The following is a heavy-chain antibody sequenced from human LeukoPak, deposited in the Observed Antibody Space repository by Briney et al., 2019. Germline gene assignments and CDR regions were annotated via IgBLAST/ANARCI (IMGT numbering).Heavy chain of an antibody. Sequence: PSETLSLTCTVSGGSISSYYWSWIRQPPGKGLEWIGYIYYSGSTNYNPSLKSRVTISVDTSKNQFSLKLSSVTAADTAVYYCARHPLGDAFDIWGQGTMVTVSS. CDR2: IYYSGST. CDR3: ARHPLGDAFDI. CDR1: GGSISSYY. V-gene: IGHV4-59*08. J-gene: IGHJ3*02.